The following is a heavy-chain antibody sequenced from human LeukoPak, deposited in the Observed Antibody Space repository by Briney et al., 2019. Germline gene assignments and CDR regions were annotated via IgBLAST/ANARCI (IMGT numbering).Heavy chain of an antibody. CDR1: GYSFTNFG. V-gene: IGHV1-18*01. Sequence: ASVKVSCKASGYSFTNFGFSWVRQAPGQGPEWMGWISAHSGNTNYAQKFQGRVTMTTDTSTSTTYMELRSLRSDDTAVYYCARDRIAYCSGGSCDLHSWGQGTLVIVSS. D-gene: IGHD2-15*01. CDR3: ARDRIAYCSGGSCDLHS. J-gene: IGHJ4*02. CDR2: ISAHSGNT.